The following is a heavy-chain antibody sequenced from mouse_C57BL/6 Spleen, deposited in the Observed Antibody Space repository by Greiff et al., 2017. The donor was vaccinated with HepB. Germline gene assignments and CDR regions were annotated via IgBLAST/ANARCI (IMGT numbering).Heavy chain of an antibody. CDR3: ARIKKIVATYVDY. J-gene: IGHJ2*01. CDR2: TNPTNGRT. Sequence: VQLQQSGAELVKAGASVKMSCKASGYTFTSYWMHWVKQRLGQGLEWFAETNPTNGRTYYNEKFKSKATLTVDKSSSTPYMLLSGPTFEDSAVYYGARIKKIVATYVDYWGQGTTLTVAS. V-gene: IGHV1S81*02. D-gene: IGHD1-1*01. CDR1: GYTFTSYW.